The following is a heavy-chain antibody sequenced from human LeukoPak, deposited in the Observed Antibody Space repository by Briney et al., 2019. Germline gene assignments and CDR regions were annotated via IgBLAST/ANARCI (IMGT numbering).Heavy chain of an antibody. D-gene: IGHD3-22*01. Sequence: GGSLRLSCAASRFTFSSYTMNWVRQAPGKGLEWVSSISSSSSYIYYADSVKGRFTISRDSAKNSLYLQMNSLKTEDTAVYYCARGPGGYYYDSSGYSFYYYYYMDVWGKGTTVTVSS. CDR1: RFTFSSYT. CDR3: ARGPGGYYYDSSGYSFYYYYYMDV. J-gene: IGHJ6*03. V-gene: IGHV3-21*04. CDR2: ISSSSSYI.